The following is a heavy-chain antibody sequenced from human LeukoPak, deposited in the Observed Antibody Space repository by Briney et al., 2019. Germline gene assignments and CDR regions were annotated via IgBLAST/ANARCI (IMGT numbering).Heavy chain of an antibody. CDR1: GFTFSAYS. Sequence: DPGGSLRLSCAASGFTFSAYSMIWVRQAPGKGLEWVSSISSTSIYRYYGDSVKGRFTISRDNAKNTLYLQMNSLRAEDTAVFYCAKDRSIVGATAFDYWGQGTLVTVSS. CDR2: ISSTSIYR. D-gene: IGHD1-26*01. J-gene: IGHJ4*02. V-gene: IGHV3-21*01. CDR3: AKDRSIVGATAFDY.